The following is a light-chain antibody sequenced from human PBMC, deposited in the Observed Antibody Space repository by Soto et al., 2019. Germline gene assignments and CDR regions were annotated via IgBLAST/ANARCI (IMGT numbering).Light chain of an antibody. Sequence: QYVLTQPPSMSGAPGQRVTISCTGSSSNIGAGYDVHWYQLLPGTAPKLLIYGNTNRPSGVPDRFSGSKSGTSASLAITGLRAEEEADYYCQSHDSSLNSWVFGGGTKLTVL. J-gene: IGLJ3*02. CDR2: GNT. CDR3: QSHDSSLNSWV. V-gene: IGLV1-40*01. CDR1: SSNIGAGYD.